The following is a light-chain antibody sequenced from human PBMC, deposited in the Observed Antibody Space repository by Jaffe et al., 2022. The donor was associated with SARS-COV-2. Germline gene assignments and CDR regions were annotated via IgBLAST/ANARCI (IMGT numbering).Light chain of an antibody. Sequence: EIVLTQSPATLSLSPGEGATLSCGASQSISNYLAWYQHKPGQAPRLLIYDASNRATGIPARFSGSGSGTGFTLTISSLEPEDFAVYYCQHRGTFGQGTRLEIK. CDR2: DAS. CDR1: QSISNY. V-gene: IGKV3-11*01. CDR3: QHRGT. J-gene: IGKJ5*01.